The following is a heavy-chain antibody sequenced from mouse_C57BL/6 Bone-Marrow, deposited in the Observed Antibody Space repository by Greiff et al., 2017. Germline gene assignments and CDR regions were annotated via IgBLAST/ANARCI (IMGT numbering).Heavy chain of an antibody. Sequence: VKLQQPGAELVKPGASVKLSCKASGYTFTSYWMHWVKQRPGQGLEWIGMIHPNSGSTNYNEKFKSKATLTVDKSSSTAYMHLSSLTSEDSAVYYGARSPYSPPFAYWGQGTLVTVSA. CDR3: ARSPYSPPFAY. CDR2: IHPNSGST. V-gene: IGHV1-64*01. J-gene: IGHJ3*01. CDR1: GYTFTSYW. D-gene: IGHD2-12*01.